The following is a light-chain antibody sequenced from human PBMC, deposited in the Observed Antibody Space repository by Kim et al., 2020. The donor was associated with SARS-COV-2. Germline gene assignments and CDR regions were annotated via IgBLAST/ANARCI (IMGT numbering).Light chain of an antibody. J-gene: IGKJ4*02. V-gene: IGKV3-20*01. Sequence: EVVLKQSPGTLSLSPGERATLSCRASHNINSNYLAWYQQKPGRAPRLLIYGASNRAPAIPDRFSGSGSGTEFTLTISRLEPEDFAVYYCQQGTFGGGTKVDIK. CDR2: GAS. CDR1: HNINSNY. CDR3: QQGT.